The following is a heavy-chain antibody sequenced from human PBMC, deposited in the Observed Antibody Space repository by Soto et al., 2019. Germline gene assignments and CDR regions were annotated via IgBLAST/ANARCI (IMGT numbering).Heavy chain of an antibody. J-gene: IGHJ6*02. V-gene: IGHV2-26*01. CDR2: IFSDAER. D-gene: IGHD3-10*01. CDR1: GFSLTTGRMG. Sequence: SGPTLVNPTETLTLTCNGSGFSLTTGRMGVSWIRQPPGKALEWLAHIFSDAERSYSRSLQGRLTVSKVGYGSQVVLTMTNMDAVDSGTYFGLRMNAASYSSYYAMDVWGQGTTVTVSS. CDR3: LRMNAASYSSYYAMDV.